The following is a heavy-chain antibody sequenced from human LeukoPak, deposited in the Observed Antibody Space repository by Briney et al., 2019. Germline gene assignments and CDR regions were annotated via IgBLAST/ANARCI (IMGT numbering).Heavy chain of an antibody. Sequence: TGGSLRLSCAASGFTFSEYHMSWVRQAPGKGLEWISYISSTGSNAYYADSLEGRFTISRDNAKNLVYLEMNSLRVEDTAVYFCSRTFAWYRAIDYWGQGTLVTVPS. CDR2: ISSTGSNA. D-gene: IGHD3-9*01. V-gene: IGHV3-11*01. CDR3: SRTFAWYRAIDY. J-gene: IGHJ4*02. CDR1: GFTFSEYH.